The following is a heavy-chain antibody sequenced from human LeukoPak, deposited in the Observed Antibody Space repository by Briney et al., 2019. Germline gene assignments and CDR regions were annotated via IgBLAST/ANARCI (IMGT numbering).Heavy chain of an antibody. V-gene: IGHV3-48*01. CDR2: ISSGSGTI. CDR1: GFTFSSYS. Sequence: PGGSLRLSCEASGFTFSSYSMNWVRQAPGKGLEWVSYISSGSGTIYYADSVKGRFTISRDNSKNTLYLQMNSLRAEDTAVYYCARANGGNPPLAYMDVWGKGTTVTVSS. D-gene: IGHD4-23*01. CDR3: ARANGGNPPLAYMDV. J-gene: IGHJ6*03.